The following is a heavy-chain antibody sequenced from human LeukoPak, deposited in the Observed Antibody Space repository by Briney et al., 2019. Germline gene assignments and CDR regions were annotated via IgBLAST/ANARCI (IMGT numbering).Heavy chain of an antibody. CDR3: AKGTERYREVSSYDF. J-gene: IGHJ4*02. V-gene: IGHV3-53*01. D-gene: IGHD3-10*01. CDR1: GFIVSSNY. Sequence: GGSLRLSCAASGFIVSSNYMTWVRQAPGKGLEWVSVVYSGGSTYYADSVKGRFTISRDNSKNTLYLQMNSLRADDTATYYCAKGTERYREVSSYDFWGQETLVAVSS. CDR2: VYSGGST.